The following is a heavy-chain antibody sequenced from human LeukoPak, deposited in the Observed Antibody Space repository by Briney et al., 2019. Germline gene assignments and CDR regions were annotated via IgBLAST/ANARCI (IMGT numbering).Heavy chain of an antibody. CDR3: ARQPLITMVRGVPKTDAFDI. J-gene: IGHJ3*02. V-gene: IGHV4-39*01. D-gene: IGHD3-10*01. CDR2: IYYSGST. CDR1: GGSISSSSYY. Sequence: SETLSLTCTVSGGSISSSSYYWGWIRQPPGKGLEWIGSIYYSGSTYYYPSLKSRVTISVDTSKNQFSLKLSSVTAADTAVYYCARQPLITMVRGVPKTDAFDIWGQGTMVTASS.